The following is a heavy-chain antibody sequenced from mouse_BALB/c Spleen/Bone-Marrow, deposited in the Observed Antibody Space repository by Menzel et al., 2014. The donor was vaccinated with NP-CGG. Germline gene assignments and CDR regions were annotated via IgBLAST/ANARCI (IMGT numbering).Heavy chain of an antibody. CDR2: ILPGSGST. J-gene: IGHJ4*01. D-gene: IGHD1-1*01. CDR1: GYTFSSYW. Sequence: QVQLQQSGAELMKPGASVKISCKATGYTFSSYWIEWVKQRPGHGLEWIGEILPGSGSTNYNEKFKGKATFTADTSSNTAYMQLSSLTSEDSAVYYCAREDIATVVEMDYWGQGTSVTDSS. CDR3: AREDIATVVEMDY. V-gene: IGHV1-9*01.